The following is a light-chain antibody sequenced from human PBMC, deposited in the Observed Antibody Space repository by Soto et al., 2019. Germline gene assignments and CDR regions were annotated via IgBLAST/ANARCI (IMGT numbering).Light chain of an antibody. CDR3: QTWGTGMLV. CDR1: SGHTSYA. J-gene: IGLJ3*02. V-gene: IGLV4-69*01. CDR2: LNNDGSH. Sequence: QSGLPQSPSASASLGASVKLTCTLSSGHTSYAIAWHQQQPKKGPRFLMNLNNDGSHSKGDGIPDRFSGSSSGAERYLTISSLQSEDEADYFCQTWGTGMLVFGGGTKLTVL.